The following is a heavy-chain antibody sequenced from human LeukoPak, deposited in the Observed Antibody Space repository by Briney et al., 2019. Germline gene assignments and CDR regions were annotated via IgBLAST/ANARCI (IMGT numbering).Heavy chain of an antibody. CDR2: IYYSGST. D-gene: IGHD4-17*01. V-gene: IGHV4-59*01. J-gene: IGHJ4*02. CDR1: GGSISSYY. Sequence: SETLSLTCTVSGGSISSYYWSWIRQPPGTGLEWIGYIYYSGSTNYNPSLKSRVTISVDTSKNQFSLKLSSVTAADTAVYFCARVQVYGEPNFDYWGQGTLVTVSS. CDR3: ARVQVYGEPNFDY.